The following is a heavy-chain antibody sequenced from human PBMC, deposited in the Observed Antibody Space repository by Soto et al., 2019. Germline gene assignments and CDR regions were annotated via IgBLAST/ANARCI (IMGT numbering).Heavy chain of an antibody. Sequence: ASVKVSCKASGFTFTSSAVQWVRQARGQRLEWIGWIVVGSGNTNYAQKFQERVTITRDMSTSTAYMELSSLRSKDTAVYYCAADVAVAGFDYWGQGTLVTVSS. CDR2: IVVGSGNT. V-gene: IGHV1-58*01. D-gene: IGHD6-19*01. CDR3: AADVAVAGFDY. J-gene: IGHJ4*02. CDR1: GFTFTSSA.